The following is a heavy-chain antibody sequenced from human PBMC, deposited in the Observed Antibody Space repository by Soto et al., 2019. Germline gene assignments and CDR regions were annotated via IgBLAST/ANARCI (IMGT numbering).Heavy chain of an antibody. CDR1: GFTVSSNY. Sequence: GGSLRLSCAASGFTVSSNYMSWVRQAPGKGLEWVSVIYSGGSTYYADSVKGRFTISRDNSKKTLYLQMNSLRAEETAVYYCARDGPVTGLCSSTSCYADYYYGMDVWGQGTTVTVSS. V-gene: IGHV3-53*01. D-gene: IGHD2-2*01. CDR2: IYSGGST. CDR3: ARDGPVTGLCSSTSCYADYYYGMDV. J-gene: IGHJ6*02.